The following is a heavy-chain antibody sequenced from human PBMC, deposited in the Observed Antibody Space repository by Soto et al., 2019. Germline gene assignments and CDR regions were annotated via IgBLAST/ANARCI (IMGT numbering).Heavy chain of an antibody. CDR1: GFTFSSYG. Sequence: GGSLRLSCAASGFTFSSYGMHWVRQAPGKGLEWVAVIWYDGSNKYYADSVKGRFTISRDNSKNTLYLQMNSLRAEDTAVYYCARDGGNGEIYYYYGMDVWGQGTTVTVSS. J-gene: IGHJ6*02. D-gene: IGHD4-17*01. CDR3: ARDGGNGEIYYYYGMDV. CDR2: IWYDGSNK. V-gene: IGHV3-33*01.